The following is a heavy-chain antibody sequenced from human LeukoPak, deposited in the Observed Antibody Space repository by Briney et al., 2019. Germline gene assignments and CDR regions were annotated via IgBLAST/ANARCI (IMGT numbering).Heavy chain of an antibody. Sequence: SETLSLTCTVSGGSITGSSYYWGWIRQPPGKGLEWIGSMYYSRRTSYNPSLKSRLTISVDTSKNQFSLKLTSVTAADTAVYYCASQYYDNTGYYYFDYWGQGTLVTVSS. D-gene: IGHD3-22*01. V-gene: IGHV4-39*01. CDR3: ASQYYDNTGYYYFDY. CDR1: GGSITGSSYY. J-gene: IGHJ4*02. CDR2: MYYSRRT.